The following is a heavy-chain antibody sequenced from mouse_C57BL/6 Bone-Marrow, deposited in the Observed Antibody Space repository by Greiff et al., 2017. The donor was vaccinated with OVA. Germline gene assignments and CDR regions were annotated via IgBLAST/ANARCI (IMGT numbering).Heavy chain of an antibody. CDR1: GISITTGNYR. CDR3: ARDLGAGWNYAMDY. V-gene: IGHV3-5*01. CDR2: IYYSGTI. Sequence: EVKLMESGPGLVKPSQTVFLTCTVTGISITTGNYRWSWIRQFPGNKLEWIGYIYYSGTITYNPSLTSRTTITRDTPKNQFFLEMNSLTAEDTATYYCARDLGAGWNYAMDYWGQGTSVTVSS. J-gene: IGHJ4*01. D-gene: IGHD1-1*02.